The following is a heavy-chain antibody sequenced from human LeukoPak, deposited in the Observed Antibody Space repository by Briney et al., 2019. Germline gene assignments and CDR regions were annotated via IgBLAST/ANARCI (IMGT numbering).Heavy chain of an antibody. CDR2: IYCGESET. CDR1: GYSFTNYC. V-gene: IGHV5-51*01. D-gene: IGHD6-19*01. J-gene: IGHJ4*02. CDR3: ARHAKYSSGSHYFNY. Sequence: GEALKISCKAAGYSFTNYCIAWVRQMPGKGREGMGIIYCGESETKYSPSFQGQVTISVDKSISTAYLQSSSLRASDTAIYYCARHAKYSSGSHYFNYWGQGILVTVSS.